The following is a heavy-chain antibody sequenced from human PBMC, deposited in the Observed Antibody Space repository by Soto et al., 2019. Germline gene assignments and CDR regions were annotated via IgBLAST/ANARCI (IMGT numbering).Heavy chain of an antibody. J-gene: IGHJ6*02. V-gene: IGHV4-4*02. CDR3: ARRRGFPYYYGMDV. CDR2: IYHSGTT. CDR1: GTSISSAFW. Sequence: TSETLSLTCVVSGTSISSAFWWTWVRQAPGKGLEWIGEIYHSGTTNYNPSLKSRLTISVDTSKNQFSLKLSSVTAADTAVYYCARRRGFPYYYGMDVWGQGTTVT. D-gene: IGHD5-12*01.